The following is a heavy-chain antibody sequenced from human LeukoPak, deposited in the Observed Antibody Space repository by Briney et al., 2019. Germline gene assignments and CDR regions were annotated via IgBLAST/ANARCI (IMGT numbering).Heavy chain of an antibody. CDR1: GYSFTTYW. CDR2: IFPGDSDT. J-gene: IGHJ4*02. V-gene: IGHV5-51*01. CDR3: ARSVYGEYAIFDY. Sequence: GESLKISCKGSGYSFTTYWIGWVRQMPGKGLEWMGIIFPGDSDTRYRPSFQGQVTISADKSISTAYLQWSSLRASDTAVYCCARSVYGEYAIFDYWGQGTLVTVSS. D-gene: IGHD4-17*01.